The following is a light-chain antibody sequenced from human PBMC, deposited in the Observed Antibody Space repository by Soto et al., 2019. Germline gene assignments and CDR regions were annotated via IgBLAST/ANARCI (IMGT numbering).Light chain of an antibody. CDR3: QQRSNWPPIT. CDR1: QFVSSNS. J-gene: IGKJ5*01. V-gene: IGKV3D-20*02. Sequence: EMVMTQSPATLSVSPGERATLSCRASQFVSSNSLAWYQQKRGQAPRLLIHDASSRATGIPDRFSGSGSGTDFTLTISRLEPEDFAVYYCQQRSNWPPITFGQGTRLEIK. CDR2: DAS.